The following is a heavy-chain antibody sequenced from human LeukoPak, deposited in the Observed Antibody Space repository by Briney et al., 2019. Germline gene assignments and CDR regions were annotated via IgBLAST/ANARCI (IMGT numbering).Heavy chain of an antibody. V-gene: IGHV4-34*01. Sequence: ASETLSLTCAVYGGSFSGYYWSWIRQPPGKGLEWIGEINHSGSTNYNPSLKSRVTISVDTSKNQFSLKLSSVTAADTAVYYCVREVATVTTEAYWGQGTLVTVSS. J-gene: IGHJ4*02. CDR2: INHSGST. CDR1: GGSFSGYY. D-gene: IGHD4-17*01. CDR3: VREVATVTTEAY.